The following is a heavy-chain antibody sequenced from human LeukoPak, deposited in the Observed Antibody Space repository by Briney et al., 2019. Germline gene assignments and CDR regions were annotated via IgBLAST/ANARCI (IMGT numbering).Heavy chain of an antibody. V-gene: IGHV3-23*01. CDR1: GFTFSSYG. J-gene: IGHJ5*02. Sequence: GGTLRLSCAASGFTFSSYGMSWVRQAPGKGLEWVSAISGSGGSTYYADSVKGRFTISRDNSMDTLYLHMNSLRAEDTAVYYCAKDYPEGVRGAGGWFDPWGQGTLVTVSS. D-gene: IGHD3-10*01. CDR2: ISGSGGST. CDR3: AKDYPEGVRGAGGWFDP.